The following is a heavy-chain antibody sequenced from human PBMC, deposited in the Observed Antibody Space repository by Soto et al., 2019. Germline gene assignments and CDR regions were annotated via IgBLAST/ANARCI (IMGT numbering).Heavy chain of an antibody. V-gene: IGHV3-23*01. CDR1: GFTFSRYS. CDR2: ISGSGGST. J-gene: IGHJ4*02. Sequence: GGSPRLSCAASGFTFSRYSMSWVRQAPGKGLEWVSAISGSGGSTYYADSVKGRFTISRDNSKNTLYLQMNSLRAEDTAVYYCAKGDHYYGSKDYWGQGTLVTVSS. CDR3: AKGDHYYGSKDY. D-gene: IGHD3-10*01.